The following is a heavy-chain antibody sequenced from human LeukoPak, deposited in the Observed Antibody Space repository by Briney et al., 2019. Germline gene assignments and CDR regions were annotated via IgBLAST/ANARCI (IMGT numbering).Heavy chain of an antibody. J-gene: IGHJ4*02. Sequence: GGSLRLFCAASGFTFSSYRMHWVRQAPGKGLVWVTYIHSNENIKRYADPVKGRFTISRDNSKNTLYLQKNSLGAEDTAVDYCAKDSTWAADYWGQGTLVSVSS. D-gene: IGHD5/OR15-5a*01. CDR2: IHSNENIK. V-gene: IGHV3-30*02. CDR1: GFTFSSYR. CDR3: AKDSTWAADY.